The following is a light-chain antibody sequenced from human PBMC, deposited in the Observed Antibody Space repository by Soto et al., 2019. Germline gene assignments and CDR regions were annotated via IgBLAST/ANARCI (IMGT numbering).Light chain of an antibody. CDR3: QHYGGLWT. Sequence: DIQMTQSPSTLSPSVGDRITITCRASQNIGIRLAWYQQKPGKAPKVLIYDASTLESGVPLRFSGSGSGTDFTFTISSLQPDDFATYYCQHYGGLWTFGLGTRVEMK. J-gene: IGKJ1*01. V-gene: IGKV1-5*01. CDR2: DAS. CDR1: QNIGIR.